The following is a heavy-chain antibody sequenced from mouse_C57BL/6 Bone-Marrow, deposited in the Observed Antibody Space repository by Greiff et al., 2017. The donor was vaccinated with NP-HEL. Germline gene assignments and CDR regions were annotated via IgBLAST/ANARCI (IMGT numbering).Heavy chain of an antibody. CDR3: ARVELTVPYAMDY. V-gene: IGHV15-2*01. CDR1: DSAVFPIAY. J-gene: IGHJ4*01. D-gene: IGHD1-1*01. CDR2: ILPSIGRS. Sequence: VQLQQSGSELRSPGSSVKLSCKDFDSAVFPIAYMSWVRQQPGHGFEWIGGILPSIGRSIYGEKFKDKAIMDADTLSNTAYLELNSLTSEDSAIYYCARVELTVPYAMDYWGKGPSVTVS.